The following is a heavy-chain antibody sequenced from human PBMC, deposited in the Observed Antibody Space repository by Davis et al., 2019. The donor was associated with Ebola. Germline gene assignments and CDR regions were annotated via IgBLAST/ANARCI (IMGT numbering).Heavy chain of an antibody. D-gene: IGHD2-15*01. CDR1: GFTFKSYS. CDR2: IGGSRSHI. J-gene: IGHJ3*02. V-gene: IGHV3-21*01. Sequence: GESLKISCAASGFTFKSYSMNWVRQAPGKGLEWVSFIGGSRSHIYYADSVKGRFSISRDNAKNSLYLQMNSLRVEDTAVYYCARDTSRVVPPGAFDIWGQGTMVTVS. CDR3: ARDTSRVVPPGAFDI.